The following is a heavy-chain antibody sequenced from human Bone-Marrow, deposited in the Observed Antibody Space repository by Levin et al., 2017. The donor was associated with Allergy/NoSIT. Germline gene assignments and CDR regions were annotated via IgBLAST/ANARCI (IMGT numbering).Heavy chain of an antibody. Sequence: SETLSLTCAVYGDSLSGYYWSWIRQPPGKGLEWIGEINHSGSTNYSPSLKSRVTISVDTSENQFTLKVTSVTAADTAVYYCSRGRFGIRLDILTGHKLTGGTFIDYWGQGALVTVSS. CDR3: SRGRFGIRLDILTGHKLTGGTFIDY. CDR2: INHSGST. V-gene: IGHV4-34*01. J-gene: IGHJ4*02. D-gene: IGHD3-9*01. CDR1: GDSLSGYY.